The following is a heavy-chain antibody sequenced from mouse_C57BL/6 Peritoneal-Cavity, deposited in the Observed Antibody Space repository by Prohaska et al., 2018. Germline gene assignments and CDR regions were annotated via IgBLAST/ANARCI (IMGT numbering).Heavy chain of an antibody. V-gene: IGHV1-26*01. Sequence: VKISCKASGYTFTDYYMNWVQQSHGQSLEWIGDINPNNGGTSYNQKFKGKATLTVDKSSSTAYMELRSLTSEYSAVYYCAGITTVAYWGQGTLVTVSA. D-gene: IGHD1-1*01. CDR1: GYTFTDYY. J-gene: IGHJ3*01. CDR2: INPNNGGT. CDR3: AGITTVAY.